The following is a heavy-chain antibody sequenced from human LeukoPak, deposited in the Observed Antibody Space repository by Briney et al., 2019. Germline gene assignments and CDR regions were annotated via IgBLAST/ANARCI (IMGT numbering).Heavy chain of an antibody. D-gene: IGHD3-10*01. CDR3: ATYGSGSSYGMDV. Sequence: SVRVSCKASGGTFSSYAISWVRQAPGQGLEWMGRIIPILDIANYAQKFQGRVTITADKSTSTAYMELSSLRSEDTAVYYCATYGSGSSYGMDVWGQGTTVTVSS. J-gene: IGHJ6*02. CDR2: IIPILDIA. V-gene: IGHV1-69*04. CDR1: GGTFSSYA.